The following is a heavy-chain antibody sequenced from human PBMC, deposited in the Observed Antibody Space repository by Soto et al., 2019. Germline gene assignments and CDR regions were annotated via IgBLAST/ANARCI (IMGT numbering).Heavy chain of an antibody. CDR2: RWYDGSNK. CDR3: ARDRAIRGYYHGMDV. CDR1: GFTFSSYG. J-gene: IGHJ6*02. Sequence: PGGSLRLSWAASGFTFSSYGIHWVRQAPGKGLEWGAVRWYDGSNKYYADSVKGRFTISRDNSKNTLYLQMNSLRAEDTAVYYCARDRAIRGYYHGMDVWGQGTTVTVSS. V-gene: IGHV3-33*01. D-gene: IGHD3-16*01.